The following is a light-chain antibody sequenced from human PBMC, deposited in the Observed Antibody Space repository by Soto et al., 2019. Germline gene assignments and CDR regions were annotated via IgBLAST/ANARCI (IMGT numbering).Light chain of an antibody. J-gene: IGKJ5*01. Sequence: DIPMTQSPSTLSASVGDRVTITCRASQSISSWLAWYQQKPGKAPKLLIYKASSLESGVPSRFSGSGSGTEFTLTISSLQPDDFATYYCQQYNSYSITFGQGTRLEI. CDR1: QSISSW. CDR3: QQYNSYSIT. CDR2: KAS. V-gene: IGKV1-5*03.